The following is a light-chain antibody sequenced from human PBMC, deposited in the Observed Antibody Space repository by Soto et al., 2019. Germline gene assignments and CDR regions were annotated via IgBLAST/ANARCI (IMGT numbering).Light chain of an antibody. CDR2: GAS. V-gene: IGKV3-20*01. CDR3: QQYENSPIT. J-gene: IGKJ5*01. Sequence: DIVMTQSPATLSVSPGERTTLSCRASQSVSSHFAWYQQKPGQAPRLLIYGASSRATGIPDRFSGTGSETDFTLTINRLEPEDFAVYYCQQYENSPITFGQGTRLEI. CDR1: QSVSSH.